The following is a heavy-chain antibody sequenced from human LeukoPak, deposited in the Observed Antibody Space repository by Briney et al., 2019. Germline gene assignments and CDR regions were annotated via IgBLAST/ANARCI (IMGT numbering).Heavy chain of an antibody. CDR2: IRGDGGDI. CDR3: ARVVRYFDY. D-gene: IGHD4-17*01. V-gene: IGHV3-74*01. Sequence: PGGSLRLSCAASGFTFSTYWMHWVRQAPGKGLVWVSRIRGDGGDISYADSVKGRFTISRDNAKNTLYLQMNSLSAEDTALYYCARVVRYFDYWGQGTLVTVPS. J-gene: IGHJ4*02. CDR1: GFTFSTYW.